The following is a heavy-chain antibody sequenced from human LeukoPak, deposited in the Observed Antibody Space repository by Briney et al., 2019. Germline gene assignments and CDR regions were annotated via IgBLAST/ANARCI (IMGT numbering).Heavy chain of an antibody. Sequence: GGSLRLSCAASEFSVGSNYMTWVRQAPGKGLEWVANIKQDGGEKYYVDSVKGRFTISRDNSKNTPYLQMNSLRAEDTAVYYCAKDEALPWFGESHLGYFDYWGQGTLVTVSS. CDR2: IKQDGGEK. D-gene: IGHD3-10*01. CDR3: AKDEALPWFGESHLGYFDY. V-gene: IGHV3-7*01. J-gene: IGHJ4*02. CDR1: EFSVGSNY.